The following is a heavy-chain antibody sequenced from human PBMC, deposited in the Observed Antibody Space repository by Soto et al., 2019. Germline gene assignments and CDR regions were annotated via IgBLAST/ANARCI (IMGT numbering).Heavy chain of an antibody. CDR1: GFSLSTGGVC. CDR3: ARAYYYGSGRGLDI. D-gene: IGHD3-10*01. V-gene: IGHV2-70*11. J-gene: IGHJ3*02. Sequence: SGPTLVNPTQTLTLTCTFSGFSLSTGGVCVHWIRQPPGKALEWLARIDWEDDKYYATSLKTRLTISKDPSKNQVVLRMTNMDPVDTATYYCARAYYYGSGRGLDIWGQGTLVTVSS. CDR2: IDWEDDK.